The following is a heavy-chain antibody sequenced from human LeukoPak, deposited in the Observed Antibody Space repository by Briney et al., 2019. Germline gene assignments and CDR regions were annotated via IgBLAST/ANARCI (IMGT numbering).Heavy chain of an antibody. CDR2: TYHSGST. CDR3: AGASYGSGSYGGYYFDY. D-gene: IGHD3-10*01. CDR1: GYSISSGYY. J-gene: IGHJ4*02. Sequence: SETLSLTCTVSGYSISSGYYWGWIRQPPGKGLEWIGSTYHSGSTYYNPSLKSRVTISVDTSKNQFSLKLSSVTAADTAVYYCAGASYGSGSYGGYYFDYWGQGTLVTVSS. V-gene: IGHV4-38-2*02.